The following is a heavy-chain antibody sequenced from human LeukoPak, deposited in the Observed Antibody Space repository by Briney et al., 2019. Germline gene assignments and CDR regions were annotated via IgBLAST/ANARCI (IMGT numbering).Heavy chain of an antibody. Sequence: PGGSLRLSCAASGFTVSSNYMNWVRQAQGKGLEWVSVTSSGGNTYYADSVQGRFTISRDNSKNTLYLQMNSLRAEDTAVYYCARDPRSGTGIWGQGALVTVSS. J-gene: IGHJ4*02. CDR3: ARDPRSGTGI. V-gene: IGHV3-66*01. CDR1: GFTVSSNY. CDR2: TSSGGNT. D-gene: IGHD1-1*01.